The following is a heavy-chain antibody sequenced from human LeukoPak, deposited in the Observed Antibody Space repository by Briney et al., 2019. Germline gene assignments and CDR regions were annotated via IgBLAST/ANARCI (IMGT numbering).Heavy chain of an antibody. CDR1: GGTFGTYG. Sequence: SVNVSCKASGGTFGTYGLSWVRQAPGQGLEWMGGTIPLFGTANYAPDFQGRVTMTADKVLNVAYLELTSLRSEDTAVYYCARGEDSSSRWGKDVFDIWGLGTMVIVSS. CDR2: TIPLFGTA. CDR3: ARGEDSSSRWGKDVFDI. J-gene: IGHJ3*02. V-gene: IGHV1-69*06. D-gene: IGHD6-13*01.